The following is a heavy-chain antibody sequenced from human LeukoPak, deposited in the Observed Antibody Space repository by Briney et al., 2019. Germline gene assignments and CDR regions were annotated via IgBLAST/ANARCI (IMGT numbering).Heavy chain of an antibody. CDR2: FDPEDGET. Sequence: ASVKVSRKVSGYTLTELSMHWVRQAPGKGLEWMGGFDPEDGETVYAQKFQGRVTMTEDTSTDTAYMELSSLRSEDTAVYYCATGLQSLGDYWGQGTLVTVSS. J-gene: IGHJ4*02. D-gene: IGHD4-11*01. CDR3: ATGLQSLGDY. CDR1: GYTLTELS. V-gene: IGHV1-24*01.